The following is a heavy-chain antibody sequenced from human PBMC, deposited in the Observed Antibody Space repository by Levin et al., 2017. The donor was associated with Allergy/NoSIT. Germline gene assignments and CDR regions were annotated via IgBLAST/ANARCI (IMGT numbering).Heavy chain of an antibody. CDR1: GFTFSSYW. D-gene: IGHD3-16*02. J-gene: IGHJ4*02. V-gene: IGHV3-74*01. Sequence: GGSLRLSCAASGFTFSSYWMHWVRQAPGKGLVWVSRINSDGSSTSYADSVKGRFTISRDNAKNTLYLQMNSLRAEDTAVYYCARDFYDYVWGSYPPDYWGQGTLVTVSS. CDR2: INSDGSST. CDR3: ARDFYDYVWGSYPPDY.